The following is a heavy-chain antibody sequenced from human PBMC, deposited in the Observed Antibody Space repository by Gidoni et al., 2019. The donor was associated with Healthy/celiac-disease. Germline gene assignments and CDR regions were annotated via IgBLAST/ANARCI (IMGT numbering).Heavy chain of an antibody. V-gene: IGHV3-11*01. Sequence: QVQLVESGGGLVKPGGSLRLSCAASGFHFSNYYMSWIRQAPGKGLEWVSYISSSGSTIYYADSVKGRFTISRDNAKNSLYLQMNSLRAEDTAVYYCARDLTSITIFGVVIGNLNWFDPWGQGTLVTVSS. CDR1: GFHFSNYY. J-gene: IGHJ5*02. CDR2: ISSSGSTI. CDR3: ARDLTSITIFGVVIGNLNWFDP. D-gene: IGHD3-3*01.